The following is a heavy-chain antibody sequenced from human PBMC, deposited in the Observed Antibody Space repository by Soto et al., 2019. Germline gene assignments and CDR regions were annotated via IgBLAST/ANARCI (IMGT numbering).Heavy chain of an antibody. CDR2: IRPNSNRR. V-gene: IGHV3-7*03. J-gene: IGHJ3*01. D-gene: IGHD6-6*01. CDR1: AFPFSRFW. Sequence: PGGSLRLSCAASAFPFSRFWMTWVRQPPGKGLEWVADIRPNSNRRCYAESVKGRFTSSRDNAKNSLYLQMNSLRAEDTALYYCAKDLLYSSSSGVAFDFWGQGTMVTVSS. CDR3: AKDLLYSSSSGVAFDF.